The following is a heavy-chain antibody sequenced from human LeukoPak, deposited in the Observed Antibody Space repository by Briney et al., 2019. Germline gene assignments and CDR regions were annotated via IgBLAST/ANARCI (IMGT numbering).Heavy chain of an antibody. V-gene: IGHV3-23*01. CDR2: ISGSGGST. CDR1: GFTFSSYA. J-gene: IGHJ4*02. Sequence: GGSLRLSCAASGFTFSSYAMSWVRQAPGKGLEWVSAISGSGGSTYYADSVQGRFTISRDNSKNTLYLQMNSLRAEDTAVYYCAKVLYSSGCFDYWGQGTLVTVSS. D-gene: IGHD6-19*01. CDR3: AKVLYSSGCFDY.